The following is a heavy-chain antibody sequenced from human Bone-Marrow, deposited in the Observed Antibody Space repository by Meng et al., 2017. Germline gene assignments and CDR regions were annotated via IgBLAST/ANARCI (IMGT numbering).Heavy chain of an antibody. J-gene: IGHJ4*02. CDR2: IKCKTDGGTT. CDR3: TTDFMYYYGSDPYFDY. CDR1: GFTFSNAW. D-gene: IGHD3-10*01. Sequence: FAASGFTFSNAWMSWVRQAPGKGLEWVGRIKCKTDGGTTDYAAPVKGRFTISRDDSKNTLYLQMNSLKTEDTAVYYCTTDFMYYYGSDPYFDYWGQGTLVTVSS. V-gene: IGHV3-15*01.